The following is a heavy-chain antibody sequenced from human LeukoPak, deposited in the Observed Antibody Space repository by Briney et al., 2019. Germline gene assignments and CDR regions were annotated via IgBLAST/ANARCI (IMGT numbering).Heavy chain of an antibody. D-gene: IGHD2/OR15-2a*01. V-gene: IGHV3-23*01. J-gene: IGHJ4*02. CDR2: ISGGGGST. Sequence: GGSLRLSCAASGFTLTSYSMNWVRQAPGKGLEWVSTISGGGGSTYYADSVKGRFTISRDNSKNTLYLQVNSLRAEDTAVYYCVSFYETYWGRGTLVTVSS. CDR3: VSFYETY. CDR1: GFTLTSYS.